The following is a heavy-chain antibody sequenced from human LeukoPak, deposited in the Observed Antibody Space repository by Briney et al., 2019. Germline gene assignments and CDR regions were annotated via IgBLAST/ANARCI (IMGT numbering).Heavy chain of an antibody. V-gene: IGHV3-66*01. CDR3: ARESEMTTVTGWQCWYFDL. D-gene: IGHD4-17*01. J-gene: IGHJ2*01. CDR2: IDSGGST. CDR1: GFTVSTNY. Sequence: PGGSLRLSCAASGFTVSTNYMSWVRQAPGKGLEWVSLIDSGGSTYYADSVKGRFTISRDNSKNTLYLQMNSLRAEDTAVYYCARESEMTTVTGWQCWYFDLWGRGTLVTISS.